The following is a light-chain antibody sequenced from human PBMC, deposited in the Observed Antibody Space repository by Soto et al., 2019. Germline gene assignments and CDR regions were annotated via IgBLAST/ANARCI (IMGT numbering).Light chain of an antibody. CDR3: QQSYGTPRT. CDR2: AAS. V-gene: IGKV1-39*01. J-gene: IGKJ1*01. CDR1: QSISSY. Sequence: DIPMTQSPSSLSASVGDRVTITCRTSQSISSYLNWYQQTPGKAPQLLIYAASSLQSGVPSRFSGSGSGTDFTLTISSLQPEDFATYYCQQSYGTPRTFGQGTKVDI.